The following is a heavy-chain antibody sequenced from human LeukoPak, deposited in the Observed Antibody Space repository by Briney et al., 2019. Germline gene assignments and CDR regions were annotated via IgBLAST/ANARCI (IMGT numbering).Heavy chain of an antibody. CDR2: ISSSSTI. J-gene: IGHJ4*02. D-gene: IGHD5-24*01. CDR3: ARATWPLTAVFDY. CDR1: GFTFSSYS. Sequence: GGSLRLSCAASGFTFSSYSMNWVRQAPGKGLEWVSYISSSSTIYYADSVKGRFTISRDNAKNSLYLQMNSLRAEDTAVYYCARATWPLTAVFDYWGQGILVTVSS. V-gene: IGHV3-48*04.